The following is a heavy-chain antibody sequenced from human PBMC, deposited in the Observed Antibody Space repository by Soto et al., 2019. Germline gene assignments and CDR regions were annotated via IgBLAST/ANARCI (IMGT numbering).Heavy chain of an antibody. Sequence: GASVKVSCKASGGSFGNSAINWVRQTPGQGLEWLGGFIPVYRTLNYAQKFQGRVTITADESTGTAYMTLSSLASDDTAVYYCAKAVIWIGYFTLDSWGQGTRVTVSS. CDR3: AKAVIWIGYFTLDS. V-gene: IGHV1-69*13. CDR2: FIPVYRTL. D-gene: IGHD3-3*01. J-gene: IGHJ4*02. CDR1: GGSFGNSA.